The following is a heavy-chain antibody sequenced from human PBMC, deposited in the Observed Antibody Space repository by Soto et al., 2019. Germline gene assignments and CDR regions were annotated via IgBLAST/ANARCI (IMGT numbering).Heavy chain of an antibody. Sequence: GESLKISCKGSGYSFTSYWINWVRQLPGKGLEWLGRIDPSDSYTNYSPSFQGHVTISADKSISTAYLQWSSLKASDTAMYYCVFDNQHLENIDYWGQGTLVTVSS. J-gene: IGHJ4*02. V-gene: IGHV5-10-1*01. D-gene: IGHD6-13*01. CDR3: VFDNQHLENIDY. CDR1: GYSFTSYW. CDR2: IDPSDSYT.